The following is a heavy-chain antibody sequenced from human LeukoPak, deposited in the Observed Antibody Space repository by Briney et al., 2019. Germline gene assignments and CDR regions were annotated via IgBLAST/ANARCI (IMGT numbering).Heavy chain of an antibody. J-gene: IGHJ4*02. Sequence: PGGSLRLSCTASGFTFSSNWMHWVRQAPGKGLVWVSRINEDGSTTNYADSVKGRSTIFRDNAKNTLYLQMNSLRAEDTAVYYCVRDLGRRAGHWAQGTLVTVS. CDR2: INEDGSTT. CDR1: GFTFSSNW. D-gene: IGHD3-16*01. CDR3: VRDLGRRAGH. V-gene: IGHV3-74*01.